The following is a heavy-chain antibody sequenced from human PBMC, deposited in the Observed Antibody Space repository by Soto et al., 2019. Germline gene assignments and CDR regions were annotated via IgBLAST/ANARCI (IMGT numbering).Heavy chain of an antibody. D-gene: IGHD3-10*01. J-gene: IGHJ4*02. CDR2: ISAYNGNT. CDR3: ARVSVSYYYGSGSYYFDY. CDR1: GYTFTSYG. Sequence: QVQLVQSGAEVKKPGASVKVSCKASGYTFTSYGISWVRQAPGQGLEWMGWISAYNGNTNYAQKLQGRVTMTTDTSTSTAYMELRSLISDDTAVYYCARVSVSYYYGSGSYYFDYWGQGTLVTVSS. V-gene: IGHV1-18*01.